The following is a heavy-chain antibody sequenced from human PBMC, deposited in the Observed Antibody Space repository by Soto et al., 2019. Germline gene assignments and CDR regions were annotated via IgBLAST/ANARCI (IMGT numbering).Heavy chain of an antibody. V-gene: IGHV4-30-4*01. CDR2: ISYSGST. J-gene: IGHJ4*02. CDR1: GCSLSNGDYY. CDR3: AAPTDNGFDY. D-gene: IGHD2-21*02. Sequence: PSETLSLTCTVSGCSLSNGDYYWSWIRQPPGEGLEWIGFISYSGSTYYNPSLKNRLTISMDTSKNQFSLKLTSVAAADTAVYYCAAPTDNGFDYWGQGTLVTVSS.